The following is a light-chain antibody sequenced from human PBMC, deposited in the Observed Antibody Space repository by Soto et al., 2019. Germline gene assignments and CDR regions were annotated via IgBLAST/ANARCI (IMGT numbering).Light chain of an antibody. V-gene: IGKV3-20*01. CDR3: QQYGSSPPWT. CDR1: QSVRSN. Sequence: EVVMTQSPATLSVSPGERVTLSCRASQSVRSNLAWYQQKPGQTPKVLIYRASSRATGIPDRFSGSGSGTDFTLTISRLEPEDFAVYYCQQYGSSPPWTFGQGTKVDIK. CDR2: RAS. J-gene: IGKJ1*01.